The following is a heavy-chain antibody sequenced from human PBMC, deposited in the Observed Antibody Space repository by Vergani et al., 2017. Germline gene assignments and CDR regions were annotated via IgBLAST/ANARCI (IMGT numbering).Heavy chain of an antibody. CDR3: AGDSTGGGCPDNYGMGV. Sequence: VQLVESGGGLVKPGGSLRLSCAASGFTFSDFSMSWVRQAPGKGLEWVAFIGSSGPYINYADSVKGRFIISRDNTNNSLFLQLRSLRAEDAAVYYCAGDSTGGGCPDNYGMGVWGQGATVTVSS. CDR2: IGSSGPYI. D-gene: IGHD2-8*02. J-gene: IGHJ6*02. V-gene: IGHV3-21*06. CDR1: GFTFSDFS.